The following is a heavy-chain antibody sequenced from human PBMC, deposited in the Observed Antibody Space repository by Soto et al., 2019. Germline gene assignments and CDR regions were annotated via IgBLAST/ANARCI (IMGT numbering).Heavy chain of an antibody. Sequence: PSETLSLTCTVSGASISSGGHYWSWIRQHPGKGLEWIGYIYYSGNTYYNPSLKSRVLISIDTSKNQFSLKLSSVTAADTAVYYCARDKAPQGSVDGYSYGYFGWFDPWGQGTLVTVSS. CDR1: GASISSGGHY. D-gene: IGHD5-18*01. CDR3: ARDKAPQGSVDGYSYGYFGWFDP. J-gene: IGHJ5*02. CDR2: IYYSGNT. V-gene: IGHV4-31*03.